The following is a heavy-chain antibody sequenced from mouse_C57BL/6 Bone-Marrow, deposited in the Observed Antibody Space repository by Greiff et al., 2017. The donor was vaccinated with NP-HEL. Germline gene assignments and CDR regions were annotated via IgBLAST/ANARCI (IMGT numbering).Heavy chain of an antibody. CDR2: ISYSGST. J-gene: IGHJ4*01. Sequence: EVKLEESGPGLAKPSQTLSLTCSVTGYSITSDYWNWIRKFPGNKLEYMGYISYSGSTYYNPSFKSRISITRDTSKNQYYLQLNSVTTEDTATYYCARRRNDYDDGYAMDYWGQGTSVTVSS. CDR1: GYSITSDY. CDR3: ARRRNDYDDGYAMDY. V-gene: IGHV3-8*01. D-gene: IGHD2-4*01.